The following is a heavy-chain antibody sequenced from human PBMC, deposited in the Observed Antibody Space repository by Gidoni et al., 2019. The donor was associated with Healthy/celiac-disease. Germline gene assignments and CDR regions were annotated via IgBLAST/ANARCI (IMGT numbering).Heavy chain of an antibody. V-gene: IGHV3-21*01. CDR3: ARDLWGIGKNYYYGMDV. Sequence: EVQLVESGGGLVKPGGSLRLSCAASGFTFSSDSMNWVRQAPGKGLEWVSSISSSSSYIYYADSVKGRFTISRDNAKNSLYLQMNSLRAEDTAVYYCARDLWGIGKNYYYGMDVWGQGTTVTVSS. CDR1: GFTFSSDS. J-gene: IGHJ6*02. CDR2: ISSSSSYI. D-gene: IGHD3-16*01.